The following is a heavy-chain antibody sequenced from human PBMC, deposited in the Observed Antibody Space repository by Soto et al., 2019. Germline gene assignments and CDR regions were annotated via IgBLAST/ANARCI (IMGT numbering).Heavy chain of an antibody. CDR2: IYYSGST. D-gene: IGHD3-22*01. CDR1: GGSISSGDYY. J-gene: IGHJ4*02. V-gene: IGHV4-30-4*01. Sequence: SETLSLTCTVAGGSISSGDYYWSWIRQPPGKGLEWIGYIYYSGSTYYNPSLKSRVTISVDTSKNQFSLKLSSVTAADTSVYYCARHPIVNYYDASGYPDYWGQGTLVTVS. CDR3: ARHPIVNYYDASGYPDY.